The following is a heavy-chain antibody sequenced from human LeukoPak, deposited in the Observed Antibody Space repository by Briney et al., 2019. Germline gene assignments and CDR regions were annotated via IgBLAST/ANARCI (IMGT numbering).Heavy chain of an antibody. D-gene: IGHD3-3*01. Sequence: GGSLRLSCAASGFTFSSYSMNWVRQAPGKGLEWVSYISSSSSTIYYADSVEGRFTISRDNAKNSLYLQMSSLRAEDTAVYYCATDRGWRTSGYYLYYFEYWGQGTLVTFSS. V-gene: IGHV3-48*01. CDR2: ISSSSSTI. J-gene: IGHJ4*02. CDR3: ATDRGWRTSGYYLYYFEY. CDR1: GFTFSSYS.